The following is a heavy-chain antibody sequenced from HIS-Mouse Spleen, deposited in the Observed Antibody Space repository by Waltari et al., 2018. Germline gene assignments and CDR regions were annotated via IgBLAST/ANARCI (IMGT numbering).Heavy chain of an antibody. CDR2: INPTSGGT. CDR3: AREKGSSWDY. D-gene: IGHD6-13*01. V-gene: IGHV1-2*02. Sequence: QVQLVQSGAEVKKPGASVKVSCKASGYTFTGYYMHWVRQAPGKGLEWMGWINPTSGGTNYEQKFQGRVTMTRDTSISTAYMELSRLRSDDTAVYYCAREKGSSWDYWGQGTLVTVSS. J-gene: IGHJ4*02. CDR1: GYTFTGYY.